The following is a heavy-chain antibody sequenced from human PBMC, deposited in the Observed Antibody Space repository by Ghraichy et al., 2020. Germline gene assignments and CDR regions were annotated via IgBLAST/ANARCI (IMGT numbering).Heavy chain of an antibody. D-gene: IGHD6-13*01. CDR3: VRGIRLNQPQSSSWKRHTFYGMDV. CDR2: IHHSGIT. Sequence: SKTLSLTCNVSGGSITSNAWWSWARQPPGKGMEWIGEIHHSGITTQNPSLRSRVTISLDKSNNHFSLNLSSVSAADTAVYYCVRGIRLNQPQSSSWKRHTFYGMDVWGQGTTVTVTS. J-gene: IGHJ6*02. CDR1: GGSITSNAW. V-gene: IGHV4-4*02.